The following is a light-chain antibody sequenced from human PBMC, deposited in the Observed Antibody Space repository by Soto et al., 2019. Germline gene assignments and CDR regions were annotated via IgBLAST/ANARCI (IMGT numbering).Light chain of an antibody. Sequence: FMLTQPHSVSASPGKTVTISCTGSSGSIASNYVQWYQQRPGSAPTTVIYEDNQRPSGVPDRFSGSIDSSSNSASLTISGLKTEDEADYYCQSYDSSTHVVFGGGTKLTVL. CDR1: SGSIASNY. V-gene: IGLV6-57*02. J-gene: IGLJ2*01. CDR3: QSYDSSTHVV. CDR2: EDN.